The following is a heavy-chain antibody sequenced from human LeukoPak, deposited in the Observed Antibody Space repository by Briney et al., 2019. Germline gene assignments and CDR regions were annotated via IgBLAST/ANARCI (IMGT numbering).Heavy chain of an antibody. J-gene: IGHJ4*02. V-gene: IGHV1-69*13. CDR3: ARGRLANNWNRGGNYFDY. Sequence: GASVKVSCKASGVTFSSYAISWVRQAPGQGLEWMGGIIPLLGTANYAQKIQGRVTITADESTNTAYMELSSLTSEDTAVYYCARGRLANNWNRGGNYFDYWGQGTLVTVSS. CDR2: IIPLLGTA. CDR1: GVTFSSYA. D-gene: IGHD1-20*01.